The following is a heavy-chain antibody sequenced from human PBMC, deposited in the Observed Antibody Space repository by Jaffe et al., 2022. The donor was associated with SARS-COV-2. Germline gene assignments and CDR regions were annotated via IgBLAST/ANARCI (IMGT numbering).Heavy chain of an antibody. V-gene: IGHV4-30-4*01. CDR3: ARDRNRSSWPGGSGYGMDV. J-gene: IGHJ6*02. Sequence: QVQLQESGPGLVKPSQTLSLTCTVSGGSISSGDYYWSWIRQPPGKGLEWIGYIYYSGSTYYNPSLKSRVTISVDTSKNQFSLKLSSVTAADTAVYYCARDRNRSSWPGGSGYGMDVWGQGTTVTVSS. CDR1: GGSISSGDYY. CDR2: IYYSGST. D-gene: IGHD6-13*01.